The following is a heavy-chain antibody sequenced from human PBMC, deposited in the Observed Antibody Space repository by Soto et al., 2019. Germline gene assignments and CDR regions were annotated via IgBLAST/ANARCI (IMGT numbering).Heavy chain of an antibody. CDR1: VNTNADTY. Sequence: CKAPVNTNADTYIHWLRQAPAQEKEWMGWINPNSGGTKYAPKFQGGVTMTRDTSITTAYMELSRLRSGDTAVYYCAREPATANPAVVDFQDW. CDR2: INPNSGGT. J-gene: IGHJ1*01. V-gene: IGHV1-2*02. CDR3: AREPATANPAVVDFQD. D-gene: IGHD2-15*01.